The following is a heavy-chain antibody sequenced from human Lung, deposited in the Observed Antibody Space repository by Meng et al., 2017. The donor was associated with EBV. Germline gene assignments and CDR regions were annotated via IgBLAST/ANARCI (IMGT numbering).Heavy chain of an antibody. Sequence: QVPRGQLGVEVKKPGGSLKVSCRASGYTFNNYGLNWVRQAPGQGLEWMGWISPYIGNTNYAQRFQGRLTLTTDTSTDTAYMELRSLSPDDTAIYYCARDRGQDTVVVVADRGFDPWGQGTLVTVSS. J-gene: IGHJ5*02. CDR3: ARDRGQDTVVVVADRGFDP. CDR2: ISPYIGNT. V-gene: IGHV1-18*01. CDR1: GYTFNNYG. D-gene: IGHD2-15*01.